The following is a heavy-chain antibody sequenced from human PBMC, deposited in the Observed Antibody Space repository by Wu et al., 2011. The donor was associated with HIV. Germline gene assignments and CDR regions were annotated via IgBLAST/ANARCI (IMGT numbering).Heavy chain of an antibody. J-gene: IGHJ6*03. D-gene: IGHD1-1*01. CDR2: ISAYNGKT. CDR1: GYTFTTYS. Sequence: QPQLIQSGGEVKKPGASVKVSCKASGYTFTTYSISWVREAPGQGLEWMAWISAYNGKTKSAQKFQGRVTITADKSTSTAYLELSSLTSDDTAVYYCARESEGQRMKDFYYYMAVWGKGTTVTVSS. CDR3: ARESEGQRMKDFYYYMAV. V-gene: IGHV1-18*04.